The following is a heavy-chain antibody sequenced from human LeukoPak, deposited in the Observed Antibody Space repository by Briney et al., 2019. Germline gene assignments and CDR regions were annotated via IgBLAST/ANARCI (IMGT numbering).Heavy chain of an antibody. D-gene: IGHD1-26*01. J-gene: IGHJ5*02. V-gene: IGHV4-61*02. CDR2: IYIRGST. CDR1: GGSLSSGSYY. Sequence: SQTLSLTCTVSGGSLSSGSYYWSWIRQPAGKGLEWIGRIYIRGSTTYNPSLKSRVTISVGTSKNQFSLKLSSVTAADTAVYYCARAWELLTKMWFDPWGQGTLVTVSS. CDR3: ARAWELLTKMWFDP.